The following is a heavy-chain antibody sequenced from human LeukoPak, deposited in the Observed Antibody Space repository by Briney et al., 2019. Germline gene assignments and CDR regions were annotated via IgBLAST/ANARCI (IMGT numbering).Heavy chain of an antibody. Sequence: SETLSLTCTVSGGXISSTNSYWGWVRQPPGRGLEWIGSIYYSGSTYYNPSLRSRVAISVDTSKNHFSLKLNSVTAADTAVYFCARQIPGVMATRRWGFDYWGQGTLVTVSS. CDR2: IYYSGST. V-gene: IGHV4-39*01. CDR3: ARQIPGVMATRRWGFDY. J-gene: IGHJ4*02. CDR1: GGXISSTNSY. D-gene: IGHD3-16*01.